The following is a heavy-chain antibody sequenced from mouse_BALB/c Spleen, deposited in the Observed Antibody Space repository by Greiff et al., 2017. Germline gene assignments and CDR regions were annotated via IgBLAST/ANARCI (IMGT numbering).Heavy chain of an antibody. CDR1: GFNIKDYY. CDR3: ARPHYYGSNSFAY. V-gene: IGHV14-1*02. Sequence: EVKLMESGAELVRPGALVKLSCKASGFNIKDYYMHWVKQRPEQGLEWIGWIDPENGNTIYDPKFQGKPSITADTSSNTAYLQLSSLTSEDTAVYYCARPHYYGSNSFAYWGQGTLVTVSA. CDR2: IDPENGNT. D-gene: IGHD1-1*01. J-gene: IGHJ3*01.